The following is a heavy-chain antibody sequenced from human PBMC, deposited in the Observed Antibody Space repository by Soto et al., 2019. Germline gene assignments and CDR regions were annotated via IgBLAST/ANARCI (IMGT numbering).Heavy chain of an antibody. V-gene: IGHV1-46*01. CDR3: ARDDCSGGSCYYFRPDYYYYYGMDV. D-gene: IGHD2-15*01. J-gene: IGHJ6*02. CDR1: GYTFTSYY. Sequence: QVQLVQSGAEVKKPGASVKVSCKASGYTFTSYYMHWVRQAPGQGLEWMGIINPSGGSTSYAQKFQGRVTMTRDTSTSTVYMELSSPRSEDTAVYYCARDDCSGGSCYYFRPDYYYYYGMDVWGQGTTVTVSS. CDR2: INPSGGST.